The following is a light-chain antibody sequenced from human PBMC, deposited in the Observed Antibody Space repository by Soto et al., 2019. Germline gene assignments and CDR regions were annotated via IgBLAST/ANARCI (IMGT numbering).Light chain of an antibody. J-gene: IGKJ1*01. CDR1: QSVSSS. CDR2: GAS. CDR3: LQYNNWWT. V-gene: IGKV3-15*01. Sequence: EIVVTQSPATLSVSPGERATLSCRASQSVSSSLAWYQQKPGRSPRLLIYGASTRAIGIPARFSGSGSGTEFTLTISSLQSEDFAVYYCLQYNNWWTFGQGTKVDI.